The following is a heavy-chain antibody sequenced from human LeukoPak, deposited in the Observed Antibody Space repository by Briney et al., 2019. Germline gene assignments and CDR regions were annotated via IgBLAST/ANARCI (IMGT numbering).Heavy chain of an antibody. V-gene: IGHV3-66*01. CDR3: ARDLYSSGWFDY. CDR2: IYSGGST. Sequence: LPGGSLRLSCAASGFTVSSNYMSWVRQAPGKGLEWVLVIYSGGSTYYADSVKGRFTISRDNSKNTLYLQMNSLRAEDTAVYYCARDLYSSGWFDYWGQGTLVTVSS. CDR1: GFTVSSNY. D-gene: IGHD6-19*01. J-gene: IGHJ5*01.